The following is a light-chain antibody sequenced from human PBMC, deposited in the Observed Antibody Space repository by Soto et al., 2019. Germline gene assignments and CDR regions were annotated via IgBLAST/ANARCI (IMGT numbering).Light chain of an antibody. CDR2: DAS. J-gene: IGKJ1*01. V-gene: IGKV3-15*01. Sequence: ETMITQAPDTLSVSLGERATLSLRASQSLRSSLAWYQQKPGQAPRLLIYDASTRATGIPARFSGSGSGTDFTLTISGLQSEDFAVYYCQQYNNWPQTFGQGTKVDIK. CDR3: QQYNNWPQT. CDR1: QSLRSS.